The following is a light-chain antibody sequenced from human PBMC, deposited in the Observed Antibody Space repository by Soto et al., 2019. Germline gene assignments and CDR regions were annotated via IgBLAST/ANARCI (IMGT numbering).Light chain of an antibody. CDR3: QRYKTYPLT. Sequence: DIQMTQSPSTLSASVGDRVTITCRASQSINSWLTWYQQKPGNAPKLLISDASSLQSGVPSRFSGSEYETEVALTISSLQPDDFATYFCQRYKTYPLTFGGGTKVEIK. J-gene: IGKJ4*01. V-gene: IGKV1-5*01. CDR2: DAS. CDR1: QSINSW.